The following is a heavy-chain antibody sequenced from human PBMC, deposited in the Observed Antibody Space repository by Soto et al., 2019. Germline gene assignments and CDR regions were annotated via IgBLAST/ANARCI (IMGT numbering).Heavy chain of an antibody. CDR3: AKDAIMVSSSFNYFDF. CDR2: ISGSGGAT. Sequence: LRLSCVVSGFIPSSYAMRWVRQSPGKGLEWVTGISGSGGATSYADSVKGRFTISRDNSKNTLYLQMNSLSAEDTAIYYCAKDAIMVSSSFNYFDFWGQGALVTISS. J-gene: IGHJ4*02. D-gene: IGHD6-13*01. CDR1: GFIPSSYA. V-gene: IGHV3-23*01.